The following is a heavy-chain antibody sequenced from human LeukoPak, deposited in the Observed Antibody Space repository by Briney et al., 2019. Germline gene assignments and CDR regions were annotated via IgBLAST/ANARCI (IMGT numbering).Heavy chain of an antibody. Sequence: KAGGSLRLSCAASGLSFSNVWMSRVRQVPGKGLEWVGRIKSKIDGGTTDYAAPVKGRFTISRDDSKNTLYLQMNSLKTEDTAVYYCTTDSVRGYNYYFFDYWGQGTLVTVSS. CDR3: TTDSVRGYNYYFFDY. CDR2: IKSKIDGGTT. J-gene: IGHJ4*02. D-gene: IGHD5-18*01. V-gene: IGHV3-15*01. CDR1: GLSFSNVW.